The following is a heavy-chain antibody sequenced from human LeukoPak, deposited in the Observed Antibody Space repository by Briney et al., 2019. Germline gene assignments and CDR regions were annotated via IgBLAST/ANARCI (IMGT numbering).Heavy chain of an antibody. CDR3: ARDDTAAGFDY. J-gene: IGHJ4*02. V-gene: IGHV4-59*01. CDR2: IFYSGST. CDR1: GGSISTYY. D-gene: IGHD6-13*01. Sequence: SETLSLTCTVSGGSISTYYWSWIRQPPGKGLEWIGYIFYSGSTNYNPSLKSRVTISVDTSKNQFSLKLSSVTAAGTAVYYCARDDTAAGFDYWGQGTLVTVSS.